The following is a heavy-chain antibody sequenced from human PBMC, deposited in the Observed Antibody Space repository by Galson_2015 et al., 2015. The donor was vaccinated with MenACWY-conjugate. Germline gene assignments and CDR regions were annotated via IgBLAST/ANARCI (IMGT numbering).Heavy chain of an antibody. CDR1: GFSFSGSW. CDR3: ARGPRYGAFDI. J-gene: IGHJ3*02. V-gene: IGHV3-7*03. Sequence: SLRLSCAASGFSFSGSWMSWVRQAPGKGLDWVPNIKQDASEKYYVDSVKGRLAISRDNAKTSLYLQMNSLGAEDTAVYYCARGPRYGAFDIWGQGTMVTVSS. D-gene: IGHD4-17*01. CDR2: IKQDASEK.